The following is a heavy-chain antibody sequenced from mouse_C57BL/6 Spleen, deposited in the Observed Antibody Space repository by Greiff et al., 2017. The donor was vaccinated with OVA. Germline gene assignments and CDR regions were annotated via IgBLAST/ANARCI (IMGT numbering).Heavy chain of an antibody. V-gene: IGHV1-7*01. D-gene: IGHD2-5*01. CDR3: ARPIVRDAMDY. CDR1: GYTFTSYW. J-gene: IGHJ4*01. Sequence: QVQLQQSGAELAKPGASVKLSCKASGYTFTSYWMHWVKQRPGQGLEWIGYINPSSGYTNYNQKFKDKATLTADKSSSTAYMQLSSLTYEDTAVYYCARPIVRDAMDYWGQGTSVTVSS. CDR2: INPSSGYT.